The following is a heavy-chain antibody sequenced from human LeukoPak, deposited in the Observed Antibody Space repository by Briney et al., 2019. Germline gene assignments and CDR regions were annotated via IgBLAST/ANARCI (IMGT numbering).Heavy chain of an antibody. J-gene: IGHJ4*02. CDR2: LSGSGGST. V-gene: IGHV3-23*01. CDR1: GFTFSSYA. Sequence: GGSLRLSCAASGFTFSSYAMSWVRQAPGKGLEWVSALSGSGGSTYCADSVKGRFTISRDNSKNTLYLQMNSLRAEDTAVYYCAKDLVGIAQPNFFDYWGQGTLVTVSS. D-gene: IGHD6-13*01. CDR3: AKDLVGIAQPNFFDY.